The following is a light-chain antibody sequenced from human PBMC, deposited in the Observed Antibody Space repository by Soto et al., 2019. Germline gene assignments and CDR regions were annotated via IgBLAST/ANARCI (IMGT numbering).Light chain of an antibody. J-gene: IGKJ1*01. Sequence: DIQMTQSPSSLSASAGDRVTITCRASQSISSWLAWYQQKPGKAPKLLIYKASSLQSGVPSRFSGSGSGTEFTLTISSLQPEDFATYYCLQDYNYPWTFGQGSKVDIK. CDR1: QSISSW. V-gene: IGKV1-5*03. CDR2: KAS. CDR3: LQDYNYPWT.